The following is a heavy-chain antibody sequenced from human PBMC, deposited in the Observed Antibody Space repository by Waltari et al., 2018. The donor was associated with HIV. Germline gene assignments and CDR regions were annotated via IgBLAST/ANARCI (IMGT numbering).Heavy chain of an antibody. CDR2: IYWDDDK. D-gene: IGHD3-16*01. CDR3: AQWGGLPPDYYYYGMDV. Sequence: QITLKESGPTLVKPTQTLTLTCTYSGFSLRPSGVGVGWIRQPPGKALEWLALIYWDDDKRYSPSLKSRLTITKDTSKNQVVLTMTNMDPVDTATYYCAQWGGLPPDYYYYGMDVWGQGTTVTVSS. CDR1: GFSLRPSGVG. V-gene: IGHV2-5*02. J-gene: IGHJ6*02.